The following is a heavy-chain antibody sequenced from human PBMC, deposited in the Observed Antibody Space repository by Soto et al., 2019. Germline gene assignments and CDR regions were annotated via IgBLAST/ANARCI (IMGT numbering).Heavy chain of an antibody. J-gene: IGHJ6*02. Sequence: QVQLVESGGGVVQPGRSLRLSCAASGFTFSSYGMHWVRQAPGKGLEWVAVIWYDGSNKYYADSVKGRFTISRDNSKNTLYLQMNSLRAEDTAVYYCARDYNNYVGVSYYYYGMDVWGQGTTVTVSS. CDR1: GFTFSSYG. CDR3: ARDYNNYVGVSYYYYGMDV. CDR2: IWYDGSNK. V-gene: IGHV3-33*01. D-gene: IGHD4-4*01.